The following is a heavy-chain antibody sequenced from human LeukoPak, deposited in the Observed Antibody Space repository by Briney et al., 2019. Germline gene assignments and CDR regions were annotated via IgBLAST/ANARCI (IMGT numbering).Heavy chain of an antibody. CDR2: IYTTGDT. CDR3: ARNGYNKSWTHLDY. D-gene: IGHD1-1*01. V-gene: IGHV4-4*07. CDR1: TGSIRSYH. J-gene: IGHJ4*02. Sequence: PSETLSRNCTVSTGSIRSYHWAWIRQPAGKTLEWIGRIYTTGDTDYNPSLKSRVTMSVDTSKNQFSLNLRSVTTADTAFYYCARNGYNKSWTHLDYWGQGILVSVSS.